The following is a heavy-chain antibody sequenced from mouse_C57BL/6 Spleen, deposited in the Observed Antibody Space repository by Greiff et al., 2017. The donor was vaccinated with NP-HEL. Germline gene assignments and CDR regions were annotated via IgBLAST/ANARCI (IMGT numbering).Heavy chain of an antibody. J-gene: IGHJ1*03. CDR2: IYPRDGST. D-gene: IGHD1-1*01. V-gene: IGHV1-85*01. CDR3: ARERNYYGSSLGYWYFDV. Sequence: QVHVKQSGPELVKPGASVKLSCKASGYTFTSYDINWVKQRPGPGLEWIGWIYPRDGSTKYNEKFKGKAKLTVDTSSSTAYMELHSLTSEDSAVYFCARERNYYGSSLGYWYFDVWGTGTTVTVSS. CDR1: GYTFTSYD.